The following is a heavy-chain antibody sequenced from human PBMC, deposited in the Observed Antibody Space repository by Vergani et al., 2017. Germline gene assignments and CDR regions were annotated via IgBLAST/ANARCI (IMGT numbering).Heavy chain of an antibody. V-gene: IGHV4-39*07. CDR1: GASIRSSNYY. CDR3: ARGRYYDSSGYYYLFDY. Sequence: QLQLQESGPGLVKPSATLSLTCSVSGASIRSSNYYWGWIRQPPGKGLEWIASIYYSGSTYYNPSLKSGVTISVETSKNKFSLKLSSVTAADTAVYYCARGRYYDSSGYYYLFDYWGQGTLVTVSS. CDR2: IYYSGST. J-gene: IGHJ4*02. D-gene: IGHD3-22*01.